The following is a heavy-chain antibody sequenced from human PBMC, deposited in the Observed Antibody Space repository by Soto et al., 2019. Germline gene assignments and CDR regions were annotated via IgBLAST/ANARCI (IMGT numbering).Heavy chain of an antibody. J-gene: IGHJ6*02. Sequence: SETLSLTCTVSGGSISSSSYYWGWIRQPPGKGLEWIGSIYYSGSTYYNPSLKSRVTISVDTSKNQFSLKLSSVTAADTAVYYCARDRIVGAGLYYYYYGMDVWGQGTTVTVSS. CDR3: ARDRIVGAGLYYYYYGMDV. CDR1: GGSISSSSYY. CDR2: IYYSGST. D-gene: IGHD1-26*01. V-gene: IGHV4-39*07.